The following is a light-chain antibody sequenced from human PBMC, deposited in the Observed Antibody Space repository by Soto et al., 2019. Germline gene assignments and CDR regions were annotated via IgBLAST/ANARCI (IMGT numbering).Light chain of an antibody. V-gene: IGLV2-14*03. CDR3: TSFTSSNTWV. J-gene: IGLJ3*02. CDR2: EVS. Sequence: QSALTQPASVSGSPGQSITISCTGTSSDVGGYNYVSWFQQHPGKAPKLKIYEVSNRPSGVYNRFSGSKSGYTASLTISELQAEDEADYYCTSFTSSNTWVFGGGTKLTVL. CDR1: SSDVGGYNY.